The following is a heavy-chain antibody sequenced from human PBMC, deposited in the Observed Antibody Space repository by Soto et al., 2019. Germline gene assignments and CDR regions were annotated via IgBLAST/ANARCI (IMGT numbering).Heavy chain of an antibody. V-gene: IGHV3-21*01. CDR2: ISSSSSYI. Sequence: GGSLRLSCAASGFTFISYSINFFRHSPFKWLEWVSSISSSSSYIYYADSVKGRFTISRDNAKNSLYLQMNSLRAEDTAVYYCARGDYDFWSGPQTYGMDVWGQGTTVTVSS. CDR3: ARGDYDFWSGPQTYGMDV. J-gene: IGHJ6*02. D-gene: IGHD3-3*01. CDR1: GFTFISYS.